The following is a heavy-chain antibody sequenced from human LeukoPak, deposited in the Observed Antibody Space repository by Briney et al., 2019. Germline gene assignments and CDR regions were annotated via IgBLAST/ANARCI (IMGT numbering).Heavy chain of an antibody. J-gene: IGHJ5*02. CDR1: GFTFSSHD. CDR2: IGTAGDT. V-gene: IGHV3-13*01. CDR3: ARGHMLTGYYNFAWFDP. D-gene: IGHD3-9*01. Sequence: QPGRSLRLSCAASGFTFSSHDMHWVRQVTGKGLEWVSAIGTAGDTYYPDSVKGRFTISRENAKSSLYLQMNSLRAGDTAVYYCARGHMLTGYYNFAWFDPWGQGTLVTVSS.